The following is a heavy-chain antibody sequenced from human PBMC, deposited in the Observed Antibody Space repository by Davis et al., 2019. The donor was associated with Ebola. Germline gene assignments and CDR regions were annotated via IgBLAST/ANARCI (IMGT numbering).Heavy chain of an antibody. J-gene: IGHJ4*02. D-gene: IGHD1-1*01. CDR3: ARAQCPTTSDN. V-gene: IGHV1-18*04. Sequence: AASVKVSCKASGYMFSGYGMSWVRQAPGQGLEWIGWISAYNGQVNYAQKVRDRITMTTDTSANTAYMEVGSLRSDDTAVYYCARAQCPTTSDNWGQGTLVTVSS. CDR1: GYMFSGYG. CDR2: ISAYNGQV.